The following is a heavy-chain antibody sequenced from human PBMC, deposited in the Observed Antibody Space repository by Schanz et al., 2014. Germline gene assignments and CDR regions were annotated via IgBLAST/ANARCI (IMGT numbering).Heavy chain of an antibody. J-gene: IGHJ4*02. D-gene: IGHD5-18*01. V-gene: IGHV3-74*01. CDR3: ARGGADSAMAHEY. CDR1: GFTFSRYW. CDR2: LNFDETYT. Sequence: EVQLVESGGEFIQPGGSLRLSCEASGFTFSRYWMHWVRQAPGKGLEWVSRLNFDETYTSYADSVKGRFTISRDNAKNTVYLQMTSLRVEDPAVYYCARGGADSAMAHEYWGRGTLVTVSS.